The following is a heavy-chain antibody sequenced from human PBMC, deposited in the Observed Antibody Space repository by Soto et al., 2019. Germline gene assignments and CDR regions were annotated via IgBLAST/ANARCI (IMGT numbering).Heavy chain of an antibody. CDR2: IIPILRTP. V-gene: IGHV1-69*01. J-gene: IGHJ3*02. Sequence: QVHLVQSGAEVKKPGSSVRVSCKASGGTLRTFPISWVRQAPGRGLEWMGGIIPILRTPNYAPKFQGRVTINVDESTSTAYMELSSLSSEDTAMYFCARDRSGENYRLSWIDAFDMWGQGTMVTVSS. CDR1: GGTLRTFP. CDR3: ARDRSGENYRLSWIDAFDM. D-gene: IGHD2-15*01.